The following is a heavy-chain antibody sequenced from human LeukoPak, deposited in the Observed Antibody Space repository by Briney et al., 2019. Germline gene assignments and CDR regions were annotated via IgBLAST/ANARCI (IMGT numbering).Heavy chain of an antibody. V-gene: IGHV3-23*01. CDR1: GFTFSSYA. Sequence: PGGSLRLSCAASGFTFSSYAMSWVSQAPGKGLEWVSAISGSGGSTYYADSVKGRFTISRDNSKNTLYLQMNSLRAEDTAVYYCAKDPYYYGSGSLGIFDYWGQGTLVTVSS. D-gene: IGHD3-10*01. J-gene: IGHJ4*02. CDR2: ISGSGGST. CDR3: AKDPYYYGSGSLGIFDY.